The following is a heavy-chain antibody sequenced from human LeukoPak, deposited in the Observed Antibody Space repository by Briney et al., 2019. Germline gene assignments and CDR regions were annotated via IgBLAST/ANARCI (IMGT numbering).Heavy chain of an antibody. Sequence: GGSLRLSCTASGFTFSSFWMNWVRQAPGKGLEWVAVISYDGSNKYYADSVKGRFTISRDNSKNTLYLQMNSLRAEDTAVYYCAKDFESAAIYYYYYYGMDVWGQGTTVTVSS. CDR1: GFTFSSFW. D-gene: IGHD2-2*02. CDR2: ISYDGSNK. J-gene: IGHJ6*02. CDR3: AKDFESAAIYYYYYYGMDV. V-gene: IGHV3-30*18.